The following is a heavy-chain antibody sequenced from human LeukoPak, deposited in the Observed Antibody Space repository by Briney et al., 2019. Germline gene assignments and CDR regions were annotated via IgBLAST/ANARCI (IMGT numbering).Heavy chain of an antibody. J-gene: IGHJ6*03. CDR2: ICHSGST. CDR3: AKILGAGRDYYYYYMDV. D-gene: IGHD3-3*01. CDR1: GYSISSGYY. Sequence: SETLSLTCTVSGYSISSGYYWGWIRQPPGKGLEWIGSICHSGSTYYNPSLKSRVTISVDKSKNQFSLKLSSVTAADTAVYYCAKILGAGRDYYYYYMDVWGKGTTVTVSS. V-gene: IGHV4-38-2*02.